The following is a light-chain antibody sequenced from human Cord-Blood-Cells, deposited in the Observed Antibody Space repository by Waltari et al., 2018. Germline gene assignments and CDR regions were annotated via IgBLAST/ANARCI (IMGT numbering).Light chain of an antibody. J-gene: IGLJ3*02. V-gene: IGLV3-21*03. CDR1: NIGSKS. CDR3: QVWYSSSDHWV. CDR2: GDS. Sequence: SYVLTQPPSVSVAPGKTARITCGGNNIGSKSVHWYQQKPGQARVLVVYGDSDRPSGIPERFSGSNSGNTATLTISRVEAGDEADYYCQVWYSSSDHWVFGGGTKLTVL.